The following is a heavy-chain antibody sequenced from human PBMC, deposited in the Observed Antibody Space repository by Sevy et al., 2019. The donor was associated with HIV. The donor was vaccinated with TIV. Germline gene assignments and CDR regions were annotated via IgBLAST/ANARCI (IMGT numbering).Heavy chain of an antibody. CDR3: ARPWPACGDHDVFDI. J-gene: IGHJ3*02. CDR2: VNPNSGGT. CDR1: GYTFTGYY. D-gene: IGHD4-17*01. V-gene: IGHV1-2*02. Sequence: ASVKVSCKASGYTFTGYYMHWVRQAPGQGLEWMGWVNPNSGGTNYAQKFQGRVTMTRDTSISTAYMELSRRRSDDTAECSRARPWPACGDHDVFDIWGQGTMVTVSS.